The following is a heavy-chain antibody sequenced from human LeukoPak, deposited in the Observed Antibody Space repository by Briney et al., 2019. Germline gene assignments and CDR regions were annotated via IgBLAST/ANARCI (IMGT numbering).Heavy chain of an antibody. CDR1: GGSISSSNW. J-gene: IGHJ5*02. Sequence: SETLSLTCAVSGGSISSSNWWSWVRQPPGKGLEWIGEIYHSGSTNYNPSLKSRVTISVDTSKNQFSLKLSSVTAADTAVYYCARTYYDFWSGYYRWFDPWGQGTLVTVSS. CDR2: IYHSGST. CDR3: ARTYYDFWSGYYRWFDP. V-gene: IGHV4-4*02. D-gene: IGHD3-3*01.